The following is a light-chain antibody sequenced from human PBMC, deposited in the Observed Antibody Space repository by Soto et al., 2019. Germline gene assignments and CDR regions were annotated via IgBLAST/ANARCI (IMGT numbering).Light chain of an antibody. J-gene: IGKJ2*01. CDR1: QSVSSSY. CDR3: QQYGSSSYT. CDR2: DAS. V-gene: IGKV3-20*01. Sequence: EIVLTQSPGTLSLSPGERATLSCRASQSVSSSYLAWYQQKPGQAPRLLIYDASRATGIPDRFSGSGSGTDFTLTITRLEPEDFAVYYCQQYGSSSYTFGQGTNLEIK.